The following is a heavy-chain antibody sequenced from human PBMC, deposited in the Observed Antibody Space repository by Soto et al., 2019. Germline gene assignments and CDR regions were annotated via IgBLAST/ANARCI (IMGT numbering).Heavy chain of an antibody. D-gene: IGHD1-1*01. J-gene: IGHJ4*02. CDR2: IIPVPGIA. Sequence: QVQLVQSGAEVKKPGSSVKVSCKTSGYTFSRHTINWVRQAPGQGLEWMGRIIPVPGIANYAENFQGRVTVTADKSTSTAYMELSSLRSEDTAGYYCARDKGDGYNLYYFDYWGQGTLVTVSS. CDR3: ARDKGDGYNLYYFDY. V-gene: IGHV1-69*08. CDR1: GYTFSRHT.